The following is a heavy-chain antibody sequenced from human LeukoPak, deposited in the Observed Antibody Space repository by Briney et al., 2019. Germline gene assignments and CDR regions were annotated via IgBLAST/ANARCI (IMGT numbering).Heavy chain of an antibody. J-gene: IGHJ4*02. CDR1: GGTFSSYA. Sequence: SVKVSCKASGGTFSSYAISWVRQAPGQGLEWMGRIIPILGIANYAQKFQGRVTITADKSTSTAYMELSGLRSEDTAVYYCAGDTSGSYYTPLFDYWDQGTLVTVSS. CDR3: AGDTSGSYYTPLFDY. CDR2: IIPILGIA. V-gene: IGHV1-69*04. D-gene: IGHD3-10*01.